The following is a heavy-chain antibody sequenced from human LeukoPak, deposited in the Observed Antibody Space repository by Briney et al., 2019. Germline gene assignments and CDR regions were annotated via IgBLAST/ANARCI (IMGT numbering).Heavy chain of an antibody. Sequence: QTGGSLRLSCAASGFTLSTYSMNWVRQAPGKGLEWVSYISSGSSTIYYADSVKGRFTISRDNAKNSLYLQMNSLRDEDTAVYYCARVIRGYSSTWFVDYWGQGTLVTVSS. CDR1: GFTLSTYS. D-gene: IGHD6-13*01. CDR3: ARVIRGYSSTWFVDY. J-gene: IGHJ4*02. V-gene: IGHV3-48*02. CDR2: ISSGSSTI.